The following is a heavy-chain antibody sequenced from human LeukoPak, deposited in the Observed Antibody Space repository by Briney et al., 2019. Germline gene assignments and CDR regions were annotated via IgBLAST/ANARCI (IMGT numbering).Heavy chain of an antibody. D-gene: IGHD2-2*02. CDR3: ARTPLSYHYTLMDY. Sequence: SETLSLTCTVSGGSISSYYWSWIRQPPGKGLEWIGYIYYSGSTNYNPSLKSRVTISVDTSKNQFSLKLSSVTAADTAVYYCARTPLSYHYTLMDYWGQGTLVTVSS. J-gene: IGHJ4*02. CDR2: IYYSGST. CDR1: GGSISSYY. V-gene: IGHV4-59*12.